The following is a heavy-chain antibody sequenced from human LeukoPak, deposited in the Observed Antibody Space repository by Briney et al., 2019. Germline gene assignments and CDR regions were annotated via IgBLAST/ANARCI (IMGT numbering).Heavy chain of an antibody. D-gene: IGHD3-3*01. V-gene: IGHV4-34*01. Sequence: KPSETLSLTCAVYGGSFSGYYWSWIRQPPGKGLEWIGEINHSGSTNYNPSLKSRVTISVDTSKNQFSLKLSSVTAADTAVYYCARAYYDFWGGYYTGFDYWGQGTLVTVSS. CDR1: GGSFSGYY. CDR3: ARAYYDFWGGYYTGFDY. CDR2: INHSGST. J-gene: IGHJ4*02.